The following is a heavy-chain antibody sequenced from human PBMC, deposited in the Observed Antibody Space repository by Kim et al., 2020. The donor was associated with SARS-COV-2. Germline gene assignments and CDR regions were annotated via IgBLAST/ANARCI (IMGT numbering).Heavy chain of an antibody. CDR3: ARLPDYFGSGAFDY. V-gene: IGHV4-39*01. Sequence: NPAHKSRVTTSVDTSKNQFSLKLTSVTAADTAVYYCARLPDYFGSGAFDYWGQGTLVTVSS. D-gene: IGHD3-10*01. J-gene: IGHJ4*02.